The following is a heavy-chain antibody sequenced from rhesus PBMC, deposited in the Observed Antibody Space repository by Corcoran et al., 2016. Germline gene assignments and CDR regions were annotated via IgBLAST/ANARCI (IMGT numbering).Heavy chain of an antibody. D-gene: IGHD1-44*02. V-gene: IGHV4-122*02. CDR1: GGSISSSYYY. Sequence: QVQLQESGPGLVKPSETLSLTCAVSGGSISSSYYYWSWIRQAPGKGLEWIGYISYSGSTSYNTTLKRRVSISRATSTNQFSLKLRSVTAADTSVYYCARLGATPSSNSLDVWGRGVLVTVSS. J-gene: IGHJ5-2*02. CDR3: ARLGATPSSNSLDV. CDR2: ISYSGST.